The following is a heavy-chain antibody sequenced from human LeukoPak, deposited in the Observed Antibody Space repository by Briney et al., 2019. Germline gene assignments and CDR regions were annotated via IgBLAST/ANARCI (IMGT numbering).Heavy chain of an antibody. J-gene: IGHJ3*02. CDR1: GFTLSDHN. CDR3: AREGYNYGSDAFDI. D-gene: IGHD5-18*01. V-gene: IGHV3-72*01. Sequence: PGGSLRLSCVASGFTLSDHNMDWVRQATGKGLEWVGRSRKRGNKYVTETAASVKGRFTISRDGSNNSLYLQMNSLRTEDTAVYYCAREGYNYGSDAFDIWGQGTMVTVSS. CDR2: SRKRGNKYVT.